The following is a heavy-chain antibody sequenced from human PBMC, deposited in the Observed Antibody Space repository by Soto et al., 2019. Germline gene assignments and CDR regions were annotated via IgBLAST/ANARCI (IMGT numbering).Heavy chain of an antibody. CDR1: GLTVSHNY. CDR2: LYTEGTT. D-gene: IGHD3-16*01. Sequence: LRLSCVASGLTVSHNYMAWVRQAPEMGLEWVSILYTEGTTYYADSVKGRFTISSDSSKNTLFLQMDSLRAEDTAVYYCVRPRPSGENYGMDVWGQGTTVTVSS. V-gene: IGHV3-53*01. J-gene: IGHJ6*02. CDR3: VRPRPSGENYGMDV.